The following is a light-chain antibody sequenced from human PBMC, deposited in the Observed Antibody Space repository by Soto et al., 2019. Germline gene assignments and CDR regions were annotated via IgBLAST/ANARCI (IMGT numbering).Light chain of an antibody. V-gene: IGKV3-20*01. CDR3: QQYDTSAT. Sequence: EIVLTQSPGTLSLSPGERATLSCRASRSVSASYLAWYQQKPGQAPRLLIYGASSRATGFPDRFSGSGSETDFTLTISRLEPEDSAVYYCQQYDTSATFGQGTKLEI. CDR2: GAS. J-gene: IGKJ2*01. CDR1: RSVSASY.